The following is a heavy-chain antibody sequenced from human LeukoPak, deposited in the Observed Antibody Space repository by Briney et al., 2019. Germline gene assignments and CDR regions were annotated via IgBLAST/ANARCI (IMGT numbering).Heavy chain of an antibody. CDR3: ATSLDTAGGPY. CDR2: MRQDGGAA. D-gene: IGHD5-18*01. CDR1: GFTFTTYW. Sequence: PGGSLRLSCAASGFTFTTYWMTWVRQAPGKGLEWLANMRQDGGAAYYADSVKGRFTISRDNAKNSLYLQMHSLRADDTAVYYCATSLDTAGGPYWGQGTLVTVSS. J-gene: IGHJ4*02. V-gene: IGHV3-7*01.